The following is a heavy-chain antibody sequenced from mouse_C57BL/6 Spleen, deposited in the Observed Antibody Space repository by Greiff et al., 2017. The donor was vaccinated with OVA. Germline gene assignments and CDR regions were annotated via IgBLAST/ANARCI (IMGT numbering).Heavy chain of an antibody. D-gene: IGHD2-4*01. V-gene: IGHV14-2*01. CDR1: GFNIKDYY. CDR2: IDPEDGET. Sequence: VQLQQSGAELVKPGASVKLSCTASGFNIKDYYMHWVKQRTEQGLEWIGRIDPEDGETKYAPKFQGKATLTADTSSTTAYLQLSSLTSEDTAVYYCARYERIYYDSWFAYWGQGTLVTVSA. J-gene: IGHJ3*01. CDR3: ARYERIYYDSWFAY.